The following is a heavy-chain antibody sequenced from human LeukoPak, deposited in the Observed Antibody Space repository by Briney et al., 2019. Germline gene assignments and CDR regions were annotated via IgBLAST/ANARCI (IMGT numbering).Heavy chain of an antibody. CDR1: GFTFSGNS. J-gene: IGHJ4*02. Sequence: GGSLRLSCVGSGFTFSGNSMNWVRQAPGRGLEWVSHISASSTIIHYADSVKGRVTISRDNAKNSVFLQMNRLRVEDTAVYYCTTSRHSSSWYYNDYWARESWSPSP. D-gene: IGHD6-13*01. CDR3: TTSRHSSSWYYNDY. CDR2: ISASSTII. V-gene: IGHV3-48*01.